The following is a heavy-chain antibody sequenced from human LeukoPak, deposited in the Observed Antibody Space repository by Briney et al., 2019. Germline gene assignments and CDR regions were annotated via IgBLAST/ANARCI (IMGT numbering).Heavy chain of an antibody. CDR2: ISAYNGNT. D-gene: IGHD3-10*01. Sequence: ASVKASCKASGYTFTSYGISWVRQAPGQGLEWMGWISAYNGNTNYAQKLQGRVTMTTDTSTSTAYMELRSLRSDDTAVYYCARVHRYYDAGGYWGQGTLVTVSS. V-gene: IGHV1-18*01. CDR3: ARVHRYYDAGGY. J-gene: IGHJ4*02. CDR1: GYTFTSYG.